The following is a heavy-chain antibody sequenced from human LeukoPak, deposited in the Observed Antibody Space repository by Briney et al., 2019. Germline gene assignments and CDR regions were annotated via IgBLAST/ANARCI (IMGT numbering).Heavy chain of an antibody. Sequence: ASVKVSCKASGYTFASYGISWVRQAPGQGLEWMGWVSAYNGNTNYAQKLQGRVTMTTDTSTSTAYMELRSLRSDDTAVYYCARGYSNYWYFDLWGRGTLVTVSS. J-gene: IGHJ2*01. CDR1: GYTFASYG. CDR3: ARGYSNYWYFDL. D-gene: IGHD4-11*01. V-gene: IGHV1-18*01. CDR2: VSAYNGNT.